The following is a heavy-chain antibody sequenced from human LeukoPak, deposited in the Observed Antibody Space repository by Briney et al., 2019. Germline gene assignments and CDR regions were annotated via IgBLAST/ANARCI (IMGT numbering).Heavy chain of an antibody. CDR2: IYYSGST. CDR1: GGSISSGGYY. D-gene: IGHD1-26*01. Sequence: PSQTLSLTCTVSGGSISSGGYYWSWIRQHPGKGLEWIGYIYYSGSTYYNASLKSRLTISVDTSKNQFSLKLSSVTAADTAVYYCARVSGSHYVVDYWGQGTLFTVSS. J-gene: IGHJ4*02. V-gene: IGHV4-31*03. CDR3: ARVSGSHYVVDY.